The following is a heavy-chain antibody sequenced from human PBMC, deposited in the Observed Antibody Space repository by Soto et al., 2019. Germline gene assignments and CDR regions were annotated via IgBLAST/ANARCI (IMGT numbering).Heavy chain of an antibody. J-gene: IGHJ6*02. CDR2: ISYSGAT. CDR1: GGSVSANSYY. CDR3: GRDFLGRHFTDV. Sequence: KASETLSLTCTVSGGSVSANSYYWNWIRQPPGKALEWIGYISYSGATNYNPSLKSGVAMSVDTSKNQFSLNLTSVTAEDTAVYYCGRDFLGRHFTDVWGQGTTVTVSS. V-gene: IGHV4-61*01. D-gene: IGHD3-16*01.